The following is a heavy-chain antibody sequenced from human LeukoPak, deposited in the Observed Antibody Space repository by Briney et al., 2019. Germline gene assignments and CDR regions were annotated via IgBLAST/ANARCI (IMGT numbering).Heavy chain of an antibody. V-gene: IGHV4-34*01. CDR2: INHSGST. D-gene: IGHD3-3*01. J-gene: IGHJ5*02. Sequence: SETLSLTCAVYGGSFSGYYWSWIRQPPGKGLEWIGEINHSGSTNYNPSLKSRVTISVDTSKNQFSLKLSSVTAADTAVYYCARVGGYDFWSGYYHSYDWFDPWGQGILVTVSS. CDR3: ARVGGYDFWSGYYHSYDWFDP. CDR1: GGSFSGYY.